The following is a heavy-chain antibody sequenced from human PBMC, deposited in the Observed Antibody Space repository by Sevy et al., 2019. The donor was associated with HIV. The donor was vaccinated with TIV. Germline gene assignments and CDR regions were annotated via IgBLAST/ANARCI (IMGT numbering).Heavy chain of an antibody. Sequence: ASVKVSCKASGYTFTSYGISWVRQAPGQGLEWMGWISAYNGNTNYAQKLQGRVTMTTDTSTSTAYMELRSLRSDDTAVYYCARFLIRYYYDSSGYYYFDYWGQRTLVTVSS. D-gene: IGHD3-22*01. CDR3: ARFLIRYYYDSSGYYYFDY. CDR2: ISAYNGNT. CDR1: GYTFTSYG. V-gene: IGHV1-18*01. J-gene: IGHJ4*02.